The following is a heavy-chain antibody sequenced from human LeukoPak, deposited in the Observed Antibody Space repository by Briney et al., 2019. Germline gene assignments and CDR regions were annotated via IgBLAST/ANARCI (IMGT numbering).Heavy chain of an antibody. V-gene: IGHV4-39*01. CDR2: INHSGST. CDR3: ARQSDILTGYTFGY. CDR1: GGSISSGSYY. D-gene: IGHD3-9*01. J-gene: IGHJ4*02. Sequence: SETLSLTCTVSGGSISSGSYYWGWIRQPPGKGLEWIGEINHSGSTNYNPSLKSRVTISVDTSKNQFSLKLSSVTAADTAVYYCARQSDILTGYTFGYWGQGTLVTVSS.